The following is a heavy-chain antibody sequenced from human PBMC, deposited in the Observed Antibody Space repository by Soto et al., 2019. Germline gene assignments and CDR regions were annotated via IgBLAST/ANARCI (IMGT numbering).Heavy chain of an antibody. CDR3: ARERFWEWFKGPYYYGMDV. J-gene: IGHJ6*02. D-gene: IGHD3-3*01. V-gene: IGHV3-7*05. CDR1: GFTFSSYW. CDR2: IKQDGSEK. Sequence: PGGSLRLSCAASGFTFSSYWMSWVRQAPGKGLEWVANIKQDGSEKYYVDSVKGRFTISRDNAKNSLYLQMNSLRAEDTAVYYCARERFWEWFKGPYYYGMDVWGQGTTVTVSS.